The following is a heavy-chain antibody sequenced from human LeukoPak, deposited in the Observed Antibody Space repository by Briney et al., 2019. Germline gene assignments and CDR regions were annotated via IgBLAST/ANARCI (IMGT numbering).Heavy chain of an antibody. CDR1: GFTFSSYS. CDR2: ISSSSSTI. CDR3: ANGYCTNGVCYPYYYYYMDV. V-gene: IGHV3-48*01. J-gene: IGHJ6*03. Sequence: GGSLRLSCAASGFTFSSYSMNWVRQAPGKGLERVSYISSSSSTIYYAYSVKGRFTISRDNSKNTLYLQMNSLRAEDTAVYYCANGYCTNGVCYPYYYYYMDVWGKGTTVTVSS. D-gene: IGHD2-8*01.